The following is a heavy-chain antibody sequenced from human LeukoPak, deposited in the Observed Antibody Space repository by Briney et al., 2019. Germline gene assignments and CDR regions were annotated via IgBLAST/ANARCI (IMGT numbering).Heavy chain of an antibody. CDR2: IYYSGGT. CDR3: ARRSDSLGFDP. CDR1: GGPISSSRYY. V-gene: IGHV4-39*01. Sequence: PSETLSLTCTVSGGPISSSRYYWGWIRQPPGKGLEWIGSIYYSGGTYYNPSLKSRVTVSVDTSKNQSSLKLSAVTAADTAVYYCARRSDSLGFDPWGQGTLVTVSS. J-gene: IGHJ5*02. D-gene: IGHD3-9*01.